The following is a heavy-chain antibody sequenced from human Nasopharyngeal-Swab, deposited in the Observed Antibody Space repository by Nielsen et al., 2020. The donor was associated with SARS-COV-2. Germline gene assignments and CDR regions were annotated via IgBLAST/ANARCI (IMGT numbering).Heavy chain of an antibody. V-gene: IGHV3-21*01. J-gene: IGHJ3*02. CDR2: ISSSGDYM. D-gene: IGHD3-9*01. Sequence: GESLKISCAASRFTFSFFSMNWVCQAPGKGLEWVASISSSGDYMYYADSVKGRFTISRGNSKNSLYLQMNNLRAEDTAVYYCARTGFSSTWRNAYDIWGQGTMVTVSS. CDR1: RFTFSFFS. CDR3: ARTGFSSTWRNAYDI.